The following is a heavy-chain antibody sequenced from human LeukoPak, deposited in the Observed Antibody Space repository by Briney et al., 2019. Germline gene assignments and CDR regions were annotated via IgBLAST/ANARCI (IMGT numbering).Heavy chain of an antibody. CDR3: AREGPYGGNSYDY. CDR2: VDGSGSP. J-gene: IGHJ4*02. CDR1: GVSISSYY. D-gene: IGHD4-23*01. V-gene: IGHV4-4*07. Sequence: SETLSLTCTASGVSISSYYWSWIRKPAGKGLEWIGRVDGSGSPNYNPSPKSRVTMSVDSSKNQFSLNLRSVSAADTAVYYCAREGPYGGNSYDYWGQGTLVTVSS.